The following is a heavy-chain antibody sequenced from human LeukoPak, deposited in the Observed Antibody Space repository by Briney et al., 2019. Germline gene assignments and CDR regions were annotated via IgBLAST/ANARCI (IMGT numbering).Heavy chain of an antibody. D-gene: IGHD6-13*01. CDR2: INPNSGGT. J-gene: IGHJ4*02. Sequence: ASVNVSCKASGYTFTGYYMHWARQAPGQGLEWMGRINPNSGGTNYAQKFQGRVTMTRDTSISTAYMELSRLRSDDTAVYYCARVGWDGSSFYYWGQGTLVTVSS. CDR3: ARVGWDGSSFYY. CDR1: GYTFTGYY. V-gene: IGHV1-2*06.